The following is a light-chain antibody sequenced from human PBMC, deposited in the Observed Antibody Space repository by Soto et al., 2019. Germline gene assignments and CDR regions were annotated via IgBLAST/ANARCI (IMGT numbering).Light chain of an antibody. CDR3: QQYYSPPLT. V-gene: IGKV4-1*01. Sequence: DIVMTQSPDSLAVSLGERATINCKSSQSVLYSSNNKNYLVWYQQKPGQPPKLLIYWASTRESGVPDRFSGSGSGTDFTLTISSLQAEDVAVYYCQQYYSPPLTFGQGTKLEIK. CDR1: QSVLYSSNNKNY. CDR2: WAS. J-gene: IGKJ1*01.